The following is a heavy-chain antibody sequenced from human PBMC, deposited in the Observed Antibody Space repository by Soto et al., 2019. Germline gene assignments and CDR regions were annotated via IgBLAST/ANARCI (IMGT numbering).Heavy chain of an antibody. CDR3: ARDRTAAGTEEYFQH. CDR2: IYSGGST. CDR1: GVTVSSNY. D-gene: IGHD6-13*01. J-gene: IGHJ1*01. Sequence: PGGSLRLSCTASGVTVSSNYMSWVRQAPGKGLEWVSVIYSGGSTYYADSVKGRFTISRDNSKNTLYLQMNSLRAEDTAVYYCARDRTAAGTEEYFQHWGQGTLVTVSS. V-gene: IGHV3-53*01.